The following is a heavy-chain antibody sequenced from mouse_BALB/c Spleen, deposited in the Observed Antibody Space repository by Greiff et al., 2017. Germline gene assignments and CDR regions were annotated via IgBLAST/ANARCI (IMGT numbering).Heavy chain of an antibody. CDR2: ISSGSSTI. CDR3: ARSPYYYGSSPAWFAY. CDR1: GFTFSSFG. Sequence: EVKLEESGGGLVQPGGSRKLSCAASGFTFSSFGMHWVRQAPEKGLEWVAYISSGSSTIYYADTVKGRFTISRDNPKNTLFLQMTSLRSEDTAMYYCARSPYYYGSSPAWFAYWGQGTLVTVSA. J-gene: IGHJ3*01. V-gene: IGHV5-17*02. D-gene: IGHD1-1*01.